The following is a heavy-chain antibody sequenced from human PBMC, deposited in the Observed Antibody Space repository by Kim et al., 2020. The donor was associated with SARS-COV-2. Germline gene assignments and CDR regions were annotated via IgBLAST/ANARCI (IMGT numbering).Heavy chain of an antibody. CDR3: ARQGDSSGFDFDY. J-gene: IGHJ4*02. V-gene: IGHV4-39*01. Sequence: SNPSLESRVTISVDTSKNQFSLKLSSVTAADTAVYYCARQGDSSGFDFDYWGQGTLVTVSS. D-gene: IGHD3-22*01.